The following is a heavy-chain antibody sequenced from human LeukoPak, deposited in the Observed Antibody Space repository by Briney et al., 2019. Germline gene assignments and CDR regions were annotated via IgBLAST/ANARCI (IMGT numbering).Heavy chain of an antibody. CDR2: ISFDASNK. CDR3: AKDVDPFGSGSYVEGFDY. D-gene: IGHD3-10*01. CDR1: GFTFNSYG. Sequence: QPGRSLRLSCAASGFTFNSYGMHWVRQAPGKGLEWVAVISFDASNKYYADSVKGRFTISRDNSKNTLYLQMNSLRAEDTAVYYCAKDVDPFGSGSYVEGFDYWGQGTLVTVSS. J-gene: IGHJ4*02. V-gene: IGHV3-30*18.